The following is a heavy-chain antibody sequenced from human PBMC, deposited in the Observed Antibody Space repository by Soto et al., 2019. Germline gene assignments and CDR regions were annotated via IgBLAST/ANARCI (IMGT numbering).Heavy chain of an antibody. D-gene: IGHD3-16*01. CDR3: ARDSSLLGFDY. J-gene: IGHJ4*02. CDR1: GFTFSSYG. CDR2: IWYDGSNK. V-gene: IGHV3-33*01. Sequence: QVQLVESGGGVVQPGRSLRLSCAASGFTFSSYGMHWVRQAPGKGLEWVAVIWYDGSNKYYADSVKGRFTISRDNSKNPLYLQMNRLRAEDTAVYYCARDSSLLGFDYWGQGTLVTVSS.